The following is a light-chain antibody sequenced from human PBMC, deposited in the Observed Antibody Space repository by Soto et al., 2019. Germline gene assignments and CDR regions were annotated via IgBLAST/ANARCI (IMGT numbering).Light chain of an antibody. V-gene: IGKV1-39*01. CDR1: QSISNS. Sequence: DIQMTQSPSSLSASVGDRVTITCRASQSISNSLNWYQQKPGKAPDLLIYTTSSLQSGVPSRFSGSGSGTDFTLTISSLHPEDFATYYCQQSYSTPPTFGGGTNVEIK. CDR3: QQSYSTPPT. CDR2: TTS. J-gene: IGKJ4*01.